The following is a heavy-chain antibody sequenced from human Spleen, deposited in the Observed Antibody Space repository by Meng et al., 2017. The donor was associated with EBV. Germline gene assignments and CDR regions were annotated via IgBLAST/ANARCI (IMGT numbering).Heavy chain of an antibody. CDR3: ARTNWSAPYNFDD. D-gene: IGHD1-1*01. Sequence: QGPLPEAGPGRVTPSGTLALTCAVSGGSISSSTWWTWVRQPPGKGLEWIGEIYHGGDTNYNPSLKSRVTISVDKSKNQFSLNLRSVTAADTALYYCARTNWSAPYNFDDWGQGTLVTVSS. V-gene: IGHV4-4*02. CDR2: IYHGGDT. J-gene: IGHJ4*02. CDR1: GGSISSSTW.